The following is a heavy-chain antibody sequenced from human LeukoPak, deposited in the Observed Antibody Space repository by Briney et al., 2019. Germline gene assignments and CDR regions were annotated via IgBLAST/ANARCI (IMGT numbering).Heavy chain of an antibody. Sequence: GGSLRLSCAASGFTFSSYWMSWVRQAPGKGLEWVANIKQDGSEKYYVDSVKGRFTISRDNAKNSLYLQMNSLRAEDTAVYYCARRGCIVGAIEWFDPWGQGTLVTVSS. CDR3: ARRGCIVGAIEWFDP. J-gene: IGHJ5*02. V-gene: IGHV3-7*01. CDR2: IKQDGSEK. CDR1: GFTFSSYW. D-gene: IGHD1-26*01.